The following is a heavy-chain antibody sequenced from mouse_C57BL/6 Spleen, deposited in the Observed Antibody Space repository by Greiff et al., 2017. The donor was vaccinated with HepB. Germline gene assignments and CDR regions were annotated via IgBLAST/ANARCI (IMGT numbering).Heavy chain of an antibody. CDR2: IDPSDSYT. CDR1: GYTFTSYW. J-gene: IGHJ2*01. D-gene: IGHD1-1*01. CDR3: ARSGITTVEDY. V-gene: IGHV1-69*01. Sequence: QLQQSGAELVMPGASVKLSCKASGYTFTSYWMHWVKQRPGQGLEWIGEIDPSDSYTNYNQKFKGKSTLTVDKSSSTAYMQLSSLTSEDSAVYYCARSGITTVEDYWGQGTTLTVSS.